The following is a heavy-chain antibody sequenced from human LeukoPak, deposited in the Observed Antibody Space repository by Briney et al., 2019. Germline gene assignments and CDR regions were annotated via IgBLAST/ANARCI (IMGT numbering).Heavy chain of an antibody. CDR1: GFTFSSYV. CDR3: ARDRYGGSHLDY. J-gene: IGHJ4*02. Sequence: GGSLRLSCVASGFTFSSYVMHWVRQSPGKGLEWVALIWYDGNNKDYADSVKGRFTISRDNSKNTLFLEMNSLRAEDTAVYYCARDRYGGSHLDYWGQGTPVTVSS. D-gene: IGHD1-26*01. CDR2: IWYDGNNK. V-gene: IGHV3-33*01.